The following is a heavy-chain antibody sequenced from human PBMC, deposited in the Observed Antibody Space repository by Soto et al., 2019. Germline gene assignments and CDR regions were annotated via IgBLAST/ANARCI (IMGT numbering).Heavy chain of an antibody. CDR2: ISGSGGDT. D-gene: IGHD3-3*01. CDR1: GLTFSSYS. V-gene: IGHV3-23*01. CDR3: SRQASDFWSGKPQYYMDV. J-gene: IGHJ6*03. Sequence: GGSLRLSCAAAGLTFSSYSMNWVRQAPGKGLEWVSAISGSGGDTYYADSVKGRFTISRDNSKNALYLQMSSLRAEDTAVYYCSRQASDFWSGKPQYYMDVWGKGTTVTVSS.